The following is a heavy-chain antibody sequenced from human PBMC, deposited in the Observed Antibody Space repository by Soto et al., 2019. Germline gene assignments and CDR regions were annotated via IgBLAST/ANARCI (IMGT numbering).Heavy chain of an antibody. D-gene: IGHD3-3*01. V-gene: IGHV4-59*01. CDR3: ARVLNPYYDFWSGYFDY. Sequence: SETLSLTCTVSGGSISSYYWSWIRQPPGKGLEWIGYIYYSGSTNYNPSLKSRVTISVDTSKNQFSLKLSSVTAADTAVYYCARVLNPYYDFWSGYFDYWGQGTLVTVSS. J-gene: IGHJ4*02. CDR1: GGSISSYY. CDR2: IYYSGST.